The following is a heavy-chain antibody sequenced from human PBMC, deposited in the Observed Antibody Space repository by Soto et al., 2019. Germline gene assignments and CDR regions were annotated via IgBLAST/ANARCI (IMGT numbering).Heavy chain of an antibody. Sequence: EVQLLESGGGLVQPGGSLRLSCAASGFTFSSYAMSWVRQAPGKGLGWVSTISGRGSSTYYADSVKGRFTISRDNSKNTLDLQMNSLRAEDTAVYYCARRSSGWYFDYWGQGALVTVSS. V-gene: IGHV3-23*01. CDR2: ISGRGSST. CDR1: GFTFSSYA. D-gene: IGHD6-19*01. J-gene: IGHJ4*02. CDR3: ARRSSGWYFDY.